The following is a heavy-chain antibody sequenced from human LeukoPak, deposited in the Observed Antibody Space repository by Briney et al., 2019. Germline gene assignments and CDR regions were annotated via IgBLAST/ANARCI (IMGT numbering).Heavy chain of an antibody. CDR3: ARTRDSSGFSYPDY. D-gene: IGHD3-22*01. J-gene: IGHJ4*02. CDR2: IYYSGST. Sequence: SETLSLTCTVSGGSISSYYWHWIRQPPGKGLEWIGYIYYSGSTNYNPSLKSRVTISVDTSKNQFSLKLSSVTAADTAVYYCARTRDSSGFSYPDYWGQGTLVTVSS. CDR1: GGSISSYY. V-gene: IGHV4-59*01.